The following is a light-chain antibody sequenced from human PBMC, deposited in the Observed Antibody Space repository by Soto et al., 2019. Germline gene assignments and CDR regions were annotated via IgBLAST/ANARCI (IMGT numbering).Light chain of an antibody. V-gene: IGKV1-39*01. CDR2: GVS. J-gene: IGKJ1*01. Sequence: DIKMTQSPSSLSASVGDRVTITCRASQSITIYLNWYQQKPGEAPNLLIFGVSTLQSGVPSRFSGSGSGTDFTLTISSLQPEDFATYYCQHYNSYSEAFGQGTKVDIK. CDR1: QSITIY. CDR3: QHYNSYSEA.